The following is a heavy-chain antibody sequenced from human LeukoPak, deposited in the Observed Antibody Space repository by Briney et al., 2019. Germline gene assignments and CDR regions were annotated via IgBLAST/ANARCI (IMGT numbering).Heavy chain of an antibody. V-gene: IGHV3-66*01. Sequence: PGGSLRLSCAGSGLTVNSNYMTWVRQAPGKGLEWVSVLYSSGLTYYADSVKGRFTVSRDDSKNTVFLQMKSLRVEDTAVYYCARGGRWAPDDWGQGTLVTVSS. CDR2: LYSSGLT. J-gene: IGHJ4*02. CDR1: GLTVNSNY. CDR3: ARGGRWAPDD. D-gene: IGHD5-24*01.